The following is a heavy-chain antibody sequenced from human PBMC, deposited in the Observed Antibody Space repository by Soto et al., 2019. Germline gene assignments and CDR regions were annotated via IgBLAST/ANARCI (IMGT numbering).Heavy chain of an antibody. J-gene: IGHJ6*03. V-gene: IGHV5-51*01. CDR3: ARHRRDYYYYMDV. CDR1: GYSFTSYW. Sequence: GESLKISCKGSGYSFTSYWIGWVRRMSGKGLEWMGIIYPGDSDTRYSPSFQGQVTISADKSISTAYLQWSSLKASDTAMYYCARHRRDYYYYMDVWGKGTTVTVSS. CDR2: IYPGDSDT.